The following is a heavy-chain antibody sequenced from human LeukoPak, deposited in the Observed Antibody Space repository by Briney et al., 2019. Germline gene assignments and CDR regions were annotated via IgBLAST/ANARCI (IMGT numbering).Heavy chain of an antibody. CDR2: INPNSGGT. CDR1: GYTFTSYA. D-gene: IGHD6-13*01. Sequence: ASVKVSCKASGYTFTSYAMNWVRQAPGQGLEWMGWINPNSGGTTFAQKFQGRVTMTGDTSLSTAYLEVSSLRPDDTAMYYCAVQIGYSSTQHMDVWGKGTMVTVSS. CDR3: AVQIGYSSTQHMDV. V-gene: IGHV1-2*02. J-gene: IGHJ6*03.